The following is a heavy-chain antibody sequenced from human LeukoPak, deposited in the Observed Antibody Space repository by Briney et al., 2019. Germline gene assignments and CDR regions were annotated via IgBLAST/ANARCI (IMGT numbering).Heavy chain of an antibody. Sequence: GGSLRLSCAASGYFFCGYSMEWVRHAPGKGLEWVSSMDASSTYIYYADSVRGRFTISRDNTKNSLYLQMDSLRAEDTAVYYCARDEGYCDNFNCHAYMSIWGKGTTVTVSS. V-gene: IGHV3-21*01. CDR3: ARDEGYCDNFNCHAYMSI. CDR2: MDASSTYI. J-gene: IGHJ6*03. CDR1: GYFFCGYS. D-gene: IGHD2-15*01.